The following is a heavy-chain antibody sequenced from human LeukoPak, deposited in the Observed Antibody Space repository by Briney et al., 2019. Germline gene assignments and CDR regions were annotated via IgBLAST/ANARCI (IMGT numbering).Heavy chain of an antibody. CDR2: INHSGST. CDR3: ARARGILRFLEWLLTTPDY. CDR1: GGSFSGYY. J-gene: IGHJ4*02. D-gene: IGHD3-3*01. Sequence: SETLSPTCAVYGGSFSGYYWSWIRQPPGKGLEWIGEINHSGSTNYNPSLKSRVTISVDTSKNQFSLKLSSVTAADTAVYYCARARGILRFLEWLLTTPDYWGQGTLVTVSS. V-gene: IGHV4-34*01.